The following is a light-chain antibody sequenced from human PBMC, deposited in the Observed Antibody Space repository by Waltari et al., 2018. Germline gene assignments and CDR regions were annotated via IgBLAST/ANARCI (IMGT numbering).Light chain of an antibody. CDR2: QDT. CDR3: QAWDTISAG. CDR1: PLGTQY. V-gene: IGLV3-1*01. Sequence: SYELTQPPSVSVSPGQTASIPCSGDPLGTQYVSWYQQKPGQSPVLIIYQDTKRPSGIPERLSGSNSGNTATLTISGTQVMDEGDYYCQAWDTISAGLGGGTKLTVL. J-gene: IGLJ2*01.